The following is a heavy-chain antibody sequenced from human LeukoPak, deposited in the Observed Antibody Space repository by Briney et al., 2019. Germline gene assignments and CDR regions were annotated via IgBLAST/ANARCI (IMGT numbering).Heavy chain of an antibody. Sequence: SETLSLTCTVSGGSISSSSYYWGWIRQPPGKGLEWIGYIYYSGSTNYNPSLKSRVTISVDTSKNQFSLKLSSVTAADTAVYYCARDIGGVGATRWFDPWGQGTLVTVSS. CDR3: ARDIGGVGATRWFDP. CDR2: IYYSGST. D-gene: IGHD1-26*01. CDR1: GGSISSSSYY. J-gene: IGHJ5*02. V-gene: IGHV4-61*01.